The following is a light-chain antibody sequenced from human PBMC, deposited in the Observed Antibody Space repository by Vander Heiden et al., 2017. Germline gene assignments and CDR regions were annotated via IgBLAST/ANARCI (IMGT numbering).Light chain of an antibody. V-gene: IGLV2-23*01. CDR3: CSYADFYYV. CDR2: EGG. J-gene: IGLJ1*01. Sequence: QSALTQPASVSGSPGQSITISCTGTSSDVGSYNLVSWYQQQPGKAPKLMLYEGGKRPSGVSNRFSGSRSGNTTSLTISGLQAEDEADYYCCSYADFYYVFGTGARVTVL. CDR1: SSDVGSYNL.